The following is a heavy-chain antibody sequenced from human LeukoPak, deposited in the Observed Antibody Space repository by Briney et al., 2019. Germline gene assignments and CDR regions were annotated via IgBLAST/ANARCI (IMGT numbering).Heavy chain of an antibody. CDR3: ARGRDYNWNYVDY. J-gene: IGHJ4*02. CDR1: GGTFSSYA. V-gene: IGHV1-69*06. D-gene: IGHD1-20*01. Sequence: AAVKVSCKASGGTFSSYAISWVRQAPGQGLEWMGGIIPICGTANYAQKFQGRVTITADKSTSTAYMELSSLRSEDTAVYYCARGRDYNWNYVDYWGQGTLVTVSS. CDR2: IIPICGTA.